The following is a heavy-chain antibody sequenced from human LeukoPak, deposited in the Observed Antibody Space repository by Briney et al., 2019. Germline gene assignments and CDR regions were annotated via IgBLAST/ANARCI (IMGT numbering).Heavy chain of an antibody. D-gene: IGHD6-13*01. J-gene: IGHJ4*02. V-gene: IGHV4-59*08. CDR2: ISYSGST. CDR3: ARHRYSTSSNYFDY. CDR1: SDSISSYY. Sequence: SETLSLTCIVSSDSISSYYWSWIRQPPGKGLEWIGSISYSGSTNYNPSLKSPVTLSADTSKNQFSLTLGSVTAADTATYYCARHRYSTSSNYFDYWGQGTLVTVS.